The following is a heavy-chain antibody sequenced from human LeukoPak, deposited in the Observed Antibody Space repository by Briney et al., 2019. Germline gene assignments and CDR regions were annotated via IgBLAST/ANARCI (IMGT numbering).Heavy chain of an antibody. J-gene: IGHJ4*02. CDR2: IYYSGST. Sequence: SETPSLTCTVSGGSISSYYWSWIRQPPGKGLEWIGYIYYSGSTNYNPSLKSRVTISVDTSKNQFSLKLSSVTAADTAVYYCAGTGTTGTSPLDYWGQGTLVTVSS. CDR3: AGTGTTGTSPLDY. V-gene: IGHV4-59*08. D-gene: IGHD1-1*01. CDR1: GGSISSYY.